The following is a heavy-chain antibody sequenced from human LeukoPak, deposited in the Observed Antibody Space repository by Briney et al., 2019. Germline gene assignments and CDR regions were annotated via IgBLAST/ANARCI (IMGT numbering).Heavy chain of an antibody. Sequence: PGRSLRLSCAASGFTFSSYAMHWVRQAPGKGLEWVAVISYDGSNKYYADSVKGRFTNSRDNSKNTLYLQMNSLRAEDTAVYYCARGDDYGDYVFDPWGQGTLVTVSS. CDR1: GFTFSSYA. V-gene: IGHV3-30-3*01. D-gene: IGHD4-17*01. CDR3: ARGDDYGDYVFDP. CDR2: ISYDGSNK. J-gene: IGHJ5*02.